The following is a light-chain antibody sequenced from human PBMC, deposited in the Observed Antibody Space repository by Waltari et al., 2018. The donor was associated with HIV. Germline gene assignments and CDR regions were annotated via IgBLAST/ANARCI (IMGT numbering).Light chain of an antibody. CDR3: QQYADWPFT. J-gene: IGKJ4*01. V-gene: IGKV3D-15*01. CDR1: QTVTSD. CDR2: GAS. Sequence: EIVLTQSPATLLVSPGEGATLSCRASQTVTSDLAWYQQKPGQAPRLLFYGASTRATGIPIRFSGSGSGTDFTLTISSLQSEDLAVYYCQQYADWPFTFGGGTKVEI.